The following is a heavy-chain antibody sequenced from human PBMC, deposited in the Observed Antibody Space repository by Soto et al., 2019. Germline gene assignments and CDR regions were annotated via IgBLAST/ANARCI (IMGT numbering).Heavy chain of an antibody. V-gene: IGHV3-21*01. Sequence: GGSLRLSCAASGFTFSSYSMNWVRQAPGKGLEWVSSISSSSSYIYYADSVKGRFTISRDNAKNSLYLQMNSLRAEDTAVYYCARNTVTTNFNYYYGMDVWGQGTTVTVSS. CDR3: ARNTVTTNFNYYYGMDV. CDR2: ISSSSSYI. D-gene: IGHD4-17*01. CDR1: GFTFSSYS. J-gene: IGHJ6*02.